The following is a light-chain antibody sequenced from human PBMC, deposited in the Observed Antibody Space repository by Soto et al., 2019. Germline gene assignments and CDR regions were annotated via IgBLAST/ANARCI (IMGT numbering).Light chain of an antibody. J-gene: IGLJ2*01. CDR2: EVS. V-gene: IGLV2-8*01. CDR3: SSYAGSNIPVV. CDR1: SSDVGGYNC. Sequence: QSALTQPPSASGSPGQSVTISCTGTSSDVGGYNCVPWYQQHPGKAPKLMIYEVSKRPSGVPDRFSGSKSGNTASLTVSGLQAEDDADYYCSSYAGSNIPVVFGGGTKLTVL.